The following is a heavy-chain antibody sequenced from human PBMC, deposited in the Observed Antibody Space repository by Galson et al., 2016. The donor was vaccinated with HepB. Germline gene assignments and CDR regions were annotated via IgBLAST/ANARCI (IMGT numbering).Heavy chain of an antibody. J-gene: IGHJ4*01. CDR1: GYTFTDYW. V-gene: IGHV5-51*01. D-gene: IGHD5-12*01. Sequence: QSGAEVKKPGESLKISCKGSGYTFTDYWIGWVRQMPGKGLEWMGLIYPDDSDTRYSPSFQGQVTISADKSISTAYLQWSSLRASDSAMYYWARLPEGGSVPPLGFWGHGTLVTVSS. CDR3: ARLPEGGSVPPLGF. CDR2: IYPDDSDT.